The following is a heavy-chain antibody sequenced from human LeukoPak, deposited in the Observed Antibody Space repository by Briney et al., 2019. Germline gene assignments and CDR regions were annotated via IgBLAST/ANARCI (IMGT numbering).Heavy chain of an antibody. CDR3: ARKSSSWYEDAFDI. V-gene: IGHV3-66*01. D-gene: IGHD6-13*01. CDR1: GFTVSSNY. J-gene: IGHJ3*02. Sequence: GGSLRLSCAASGFTVSSNYMSWVRQAPGKGLEWVSVICSGGSTYYADSVKGRFTISRDNSKNTLYLQMNSLRAEDTAVYYCARKSSSWYEDAFDIWGQGTMVTVSS. CDR2: ICSGGST.